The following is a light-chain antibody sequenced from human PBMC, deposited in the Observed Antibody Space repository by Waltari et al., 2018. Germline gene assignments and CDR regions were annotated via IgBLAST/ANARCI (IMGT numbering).Light chain of an antibody. CDR1: QSISRF. CDR3: QKYGSLPAT. V-gene: IGKV3-20*01. CDR2: DAS. Sequence: EIMLTQSPGTLSLSPGERATLSCRASQSISRFLAWYQQKPGQAPRLLIYDASSRATGIPDRVSGSGSGTDFSLTISRLEPEDIAVYYCQKYGSLPATFGQGTKVEIK. J-gene: IGKJ1*01.